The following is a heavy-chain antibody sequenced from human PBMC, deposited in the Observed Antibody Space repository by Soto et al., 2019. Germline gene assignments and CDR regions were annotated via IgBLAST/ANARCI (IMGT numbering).Heavy chain of an antibody. D-gene: IGHD3-10*01. Sequence: EVQLVESGGGLVKPGGSLRLTCAGSTFNFTSYSLNWVRQAPGKGLEWVSSISATSTYIFYADSVKGRFTISRDNAKNSVSLQMNSLRAEDTALYYCARVNSATGSMHFDHWGRGTLVTVSS. CDR1: TFNFTSYS. CDR2: ISATSTYI. CDR3: ARVNSATGSMHFDH. J-gene: IGHJ4*02. V-gene: IGHV3-21*01.